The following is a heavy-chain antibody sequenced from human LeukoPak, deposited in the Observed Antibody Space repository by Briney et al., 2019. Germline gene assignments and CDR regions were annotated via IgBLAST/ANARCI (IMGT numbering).Heavy chain of an antibody. CDR1: GYTFTGYY. CDR2: INPNSGGT. Sequence: ASVKVSCKASGYTFTGYYMHWVRQAPGQGLEWMGWINPNSGGTNFARKFQGRVTMTRDTSISTAYMELSRLRSDDTAVYYCARPYSSGWTTGYWGQGTLVTVSS. J-gene: IGHJ4*02. CDR3: ARPYSSGWTTGY. D-gene: IGHD6-19*01. V-gene: IGHV1-2*02.